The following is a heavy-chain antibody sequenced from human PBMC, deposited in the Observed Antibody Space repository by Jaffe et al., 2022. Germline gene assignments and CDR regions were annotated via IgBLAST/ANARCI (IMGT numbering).Heavy chain of an antibody. Sequence: QVQLVQSGAEVKKPGASVKVSCKASGYTFTGYYMHWVRQAPGQGLEWMGRINPNSGGTNYAQKFQGRVTMTRDTSISTAYMELSRLRSDDTAVYYCARDNRERCSGGSCYGYYYYYMDVWGKGTTVTVSS. CDR3: ARDNRERCSGGSCYGYYYYYMDV. CDR1: GYTFTGYY. J-gene: IGHJ6*03. D-gene: IGHD2-15*01. CDR2: INPNSGGT. V-gene: IGHV1-2*06.